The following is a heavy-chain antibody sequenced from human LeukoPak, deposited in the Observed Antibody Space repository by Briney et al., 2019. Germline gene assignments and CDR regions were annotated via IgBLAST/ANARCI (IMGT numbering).Heavy chain of an antibody. Sequence: ASVKVSCKASGYTFTGYYMHWVRQAPGQGLEWMGWINPSSSGTNYAQKFQGRVTMTRDTSISTAYMELSRLRSDDTAVYYCARLTYYDFWSGYNYAFDIWGQGTVVTVSS. J-gene: IGHJ3*02. CDR2: INPSSSGT. CDR3: ARLTYYDFWSGYNYAFDI. V-gene: IGHV1-2*02. CDR1: GYTFTGYY. D-gene: IGHD3-3*01.